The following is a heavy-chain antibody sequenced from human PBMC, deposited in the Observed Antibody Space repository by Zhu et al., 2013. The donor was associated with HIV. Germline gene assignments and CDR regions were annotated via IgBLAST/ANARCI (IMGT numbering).Heavy chain of an antibody. Sequence: QVQLVQSGSEVKKAGASVKVSCKSSGYTFGSYEINWLRQATGQGPEWIGWMNPNSGNRDYAQKFQGRVTMTRNTSISTAYMDLSSLRSEDTAVYYCARIVPGYYRPRTARALDPWGQGPWSPSPQ. V-gene: IGHV1-8*01. CDR2: MNPNSGNR. CDR1: GYTFGSYE. D-gene: IGHD3-10*01. CDR3: ARIVPGYYRPRTARALDP. J-gene: IGHJ5*02.